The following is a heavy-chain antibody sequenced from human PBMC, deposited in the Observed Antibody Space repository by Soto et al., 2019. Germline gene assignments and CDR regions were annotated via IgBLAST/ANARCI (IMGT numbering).Heavy chain of an antibody. V-gene: IGHV1-69*13. J-gene: IGHJ5*02. CDR3: ARAYSSNRYCLDP. CDR2: IIPIFATA. Sequence: GASVKVSCKASGGTFSSYIISWVRQAPGQGLEWMGGIIPIFATADCAQKFQGRVTITADESTSTAYMELSSLRSEDTAVYYCARAYSSNRYCLDPWGQGTLVTVSS. CDR1: GGTFSSYI. D-gene: IGHD2-2*01.